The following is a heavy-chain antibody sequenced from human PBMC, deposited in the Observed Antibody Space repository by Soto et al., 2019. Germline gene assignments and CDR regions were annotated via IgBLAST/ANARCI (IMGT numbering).Heavy chain of an antibody. Sequence: GGSLRLSCAASGFTFSNAWMSWVRQAPGKGLEWVGRIKSKTDGGTTDYAAPVKGRFTISRDDSKNTLYLQMNSLKTEDTAVYSCTTGRLLVRGYFDYWGQGTLVTVSS. CDR2: IKSKTDGGTT. D-gene: IGHD2-21*01. V-gene: IGHV3-15*01. CDR3: TTGRLLVRGYFDY. CDR1: GFTFSNAW. J-gene: IGHJ4*02.